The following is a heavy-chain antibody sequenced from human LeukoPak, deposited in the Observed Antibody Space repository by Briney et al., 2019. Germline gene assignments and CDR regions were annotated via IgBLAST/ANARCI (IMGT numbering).Heavy chain of an antibody. CDR2: LSYDGSNK. Sequence: GGPLRPPCPALESPSSSYAFTGAPKAQAKGLEGLQFLSYDGSNKYYADSVKGRFTISRDNSKNTLYLQMNSLRVEDTAVYYCARDQEWLRSDDYYYGMDVWGQGTTVTVSS. V-gene: IGHV3-30-3*01. D-gene: IGHD5-12*01. J-gene: IGHJ6*02. CDR3: ARDQEWLRSDDYYYGMDV. CDR1: ESPSSSYA.